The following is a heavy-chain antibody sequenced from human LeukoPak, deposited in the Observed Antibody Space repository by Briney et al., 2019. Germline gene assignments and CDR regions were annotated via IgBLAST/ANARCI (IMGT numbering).Heavy chain of an antibody. J-gene: IGHJ4*02. D-gene: IGHD1-26*01. V-gene: IGHV1-69*13. CDR1: GGTFSSYA. CDR2: IIPIFGTA. Sequence: ASVKVSCKASGGTFSSYAISWVRQAPGQGLEWMGGIIPIFGTANYAQKFQGRVTITADESTSTAYMELSSLRSEDTAVYYCARGAGSYLAWDYFDYWGQGTLVTVSS. CDR3: ARGAGSYLAWDYFDY.